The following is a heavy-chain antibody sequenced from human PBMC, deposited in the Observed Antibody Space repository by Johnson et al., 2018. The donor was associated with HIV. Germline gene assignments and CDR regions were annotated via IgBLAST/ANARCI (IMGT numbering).Heavy chain of an antibody. CDR2: IYAGNRT. J-gene: IGHJ3*01. CDR1: GFTVTSNY. CDR3: AKDRIRSTAPDTFDV. D-gene: IGHD5-18*01. Sequence: VQLVESGGGLVQPGGSLRLSCAVSGFTVTSNYMTWVRQAPGKGLEWVSVIYAGNRTYYADSVKGRFTISRDNSKNTLYLQMDSLRAVDTAVFYCAKDRIRSTAPDTFDVWGQGTMVTVSS. V-gene: IGHV3-66*01.